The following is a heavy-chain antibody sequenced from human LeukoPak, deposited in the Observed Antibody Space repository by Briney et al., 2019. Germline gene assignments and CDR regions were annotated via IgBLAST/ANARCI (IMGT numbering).Heavy chain of an antibody. J-gene: IGHJ3*02. Sequence: GPSVKVSCKASGYTFTSYGISWVRQAPGQGLEWMGWISAENGNTNYVQKLQGRVTMTTDTSTSTAYMELRSLRSDDTAVYYCARDIYDSSGYYYSDDAFDIWGQGTMVTVSS. CDR2: ISAENGNT. D-gene: IGHD3-22*01. CDR3: ARDIYDSSGYYYSDDAFDI. V-gene: IGHV1-18*01. CDR1: GYTFTSYG.